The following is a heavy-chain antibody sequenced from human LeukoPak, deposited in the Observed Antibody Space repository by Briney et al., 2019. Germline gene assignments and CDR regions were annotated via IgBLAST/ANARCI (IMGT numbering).Heavy chain of an antibody. Sequence: PGGSLRLSCAASGFTFSLYEMTWVRRGPGKGLEWVSYITRSGSTTYYADSVKGRFTISRDNAKNSLYLQMNSLTTEDTAVYYCARDMAAAGDYWGQGTLVTVSS. V-gene: IGHV3-48*03. J-gene: IGHJ4*02. CDR1: GFTFSLYE. CDR3: ARDMAAAGDY. CDR2: ITRSGSTT. D-gene: IGHD6-13*01.